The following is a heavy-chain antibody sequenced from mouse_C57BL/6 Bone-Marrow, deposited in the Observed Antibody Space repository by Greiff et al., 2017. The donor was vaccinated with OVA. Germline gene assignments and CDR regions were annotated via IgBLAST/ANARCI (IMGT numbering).Heavy chain of an antibody. V-gene: IGHV1-53*01. D-gene: IGHD2-1*01. CDR3: ARGGNYFAWFAY. J-gene: IGHJ3*01. CDR2: INPSNGGT. Sequence: QVQLKQPGTELVKPGASVKLSCKASGYTFTSYWMHWVKQRPGQGLEWIGNINPSNGGTNYNEKFKSKATLTVDKSSSTAYMQLSSLTSEDSAVYYCARGGNYFAWFAYWGQGTLVTVSA. CDR1: GYTFTSYW.